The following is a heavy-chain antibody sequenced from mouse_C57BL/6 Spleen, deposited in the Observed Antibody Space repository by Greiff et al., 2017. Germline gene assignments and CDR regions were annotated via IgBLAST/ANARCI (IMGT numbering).Heavy chain of an antibody. D-gene: IGHD1-1*01. J-gene: IGHJ1*03. Sequence: VKLQESGAELVKPGASVKISCKASGYAFSSYWMNWVKQRPGKGLEWIGQIYPGDGDTNYNGKFKGKATLTADKSSSTAYMQLSSLTSEDSAVYFCERGDLAPAYYGSSHWYFDVWGTGTTVTVSS. CDR1: GYAFSSYW. CDR3: ERGDLAPAYYGSSHWYFDV. V-gene: IGHV1-80*01. CDR2: IYPGDGDT.